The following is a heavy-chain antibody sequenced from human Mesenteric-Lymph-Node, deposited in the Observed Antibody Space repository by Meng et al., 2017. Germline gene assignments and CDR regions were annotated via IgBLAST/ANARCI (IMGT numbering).Heavy chain of an antibody. D-gene: IGHD4-17*01. V-gene: IGHV4-38-2*02. CDR1: GYSISSGYY. CDR2: IYHSGST. J-gene: IGHJ6*02. Sequence: SCTVSGYSISSGYYWGWIRQPPGKGLEWIGSIYHSGSTYYNPSLKSRVTISVDTSKNQFSLKLSSVTAADTAVYYCARAGDGDYGVYYYYYGMDVWGQGTTVTVSS. CDR3: ARAGDGDYGVYYYYYGMDV.